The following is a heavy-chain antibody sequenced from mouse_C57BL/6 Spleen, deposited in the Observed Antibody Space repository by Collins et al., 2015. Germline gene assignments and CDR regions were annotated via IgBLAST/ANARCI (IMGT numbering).Heavy chain of an antibody. CDR2: IDPENGDT. J-gene: IGHJ4*01. V-gene: IGHV14-4*01. D-gene: IGHD3-2*02. CDR3: TTGQLRLRAMDY. CDR1: GFNIKDDY. Sequence: EVQLQQSGAELVRPGASVKLSCTASGFNIKDDYMHWVEQRPEQGLEWIGWIDPENGDTEYASKFQGKATITADTSSNTAYLQLSSLTSEDTAVYYCTTGQLRLRAMDYWGQGTSVTVSS.